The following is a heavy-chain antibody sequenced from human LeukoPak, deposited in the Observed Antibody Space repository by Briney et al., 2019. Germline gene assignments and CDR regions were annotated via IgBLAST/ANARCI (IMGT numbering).Heavy chain of an antibody. D-gene: IGHD6-6*01. CDR3: ARREGSSGPNYWFDP. CDR2: IDPDSGGT. Sequence: ASVKVSCKASGYTFTGYNMNWVRQAPGQGLEWMGWIDPDSGGTKYAQKFQGRVTMTRDTSINTAYMELSSLRSDDTAVYYCARREGSSGPNYWFDPWGQGTLVTVSS. CDR1: GYTFTGYN. V-gene: IGHV1-2*02. J-gene: IGHJ5*02.